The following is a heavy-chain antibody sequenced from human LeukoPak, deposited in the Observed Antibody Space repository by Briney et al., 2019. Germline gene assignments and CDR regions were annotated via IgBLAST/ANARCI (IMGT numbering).Heavy chain of an antibody. Sequence: GGSLRLSCTASGFTFGFTFRSCWMSWVRQAPGKGLEWVANIKPDGSETYYVDSVKGRFTISRDNAKNSLYLQMIGLGAEDTAVYYCARETLSSSWTYDYWGQGTLVTVSS. CDR1: GFTFGFTFRSCW. CDR2: IKPDGSET. D-gene: IGHD6-13*01. V-gene: IGHV3-7*01. J-gene: IGHJ4*02. CDR3: ARETLSSSWTYDY.